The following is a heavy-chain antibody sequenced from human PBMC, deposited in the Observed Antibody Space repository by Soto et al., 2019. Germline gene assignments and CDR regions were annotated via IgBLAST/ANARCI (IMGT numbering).Heavy chain of an antibody. V-gene: IGHV3-23*01. Sequence: GGSLRLSCAASGFTFSSYAMSWVRQAPGKGLEWVSAISGSGGSTYYADSVKGRFTISRDNSKNTLYLQMNSLRAEDTAVYYCAKDCSGGSCYGRFDPWGQGTLVTVSS. J-gene: IGHJ5*02. CDR3: AKDCSGGSCYGRFDP. D-gene: IGHD2-15*01. CDR2: ISGSGGST. CDR1: GFTFSSYA.